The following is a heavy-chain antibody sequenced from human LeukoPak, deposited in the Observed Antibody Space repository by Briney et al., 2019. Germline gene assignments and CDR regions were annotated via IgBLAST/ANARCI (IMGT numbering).Heavy chain of an antibody. Sequence: GGSLRLSCAVSGFTFSSYWMHWVRQAPGKGLVWVSRINSDGSSTSYGDSVKGRFTISRDNSKKTLYLQMNSLRAEDTAVYYCAKEKILTGYSWFDPWGQGTLVTVSS. CDR3: AKEKILTGYSWFDP. J-gene: IGHJ5*02. CDR1: GFTFSSYW. CDR2: INSDGSST. V-gene: IGHV3-74*01. D-gene: IGHD3-9*01.